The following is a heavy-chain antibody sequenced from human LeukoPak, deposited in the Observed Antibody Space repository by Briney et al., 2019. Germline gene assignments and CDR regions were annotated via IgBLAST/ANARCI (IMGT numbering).Heavy chain of an antibody. CDR3: ARHTLKGSSGWYYYYGMDV. Sequence: PSETLTLTCTVSGGSISSYYWSWIRQPPGKGLEWIGYIYYSGSTNYNPSLKSRVTISVDTSKNQSSLRLSSVTAADTAVYYCARHTLKGSSGWYYYYGMDVWGQGTTVTVSS. V-gene: IGHV4-59*08. CDR1: GGSISSYY. D-gene: IGHD6-19*01. J-gene: IGHJ6*02. CDR2: IYYSGST.